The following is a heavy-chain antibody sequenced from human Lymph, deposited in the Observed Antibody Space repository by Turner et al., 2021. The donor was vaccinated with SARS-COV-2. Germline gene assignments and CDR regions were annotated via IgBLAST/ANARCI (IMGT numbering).Heavy chain of an antibody. J-gene: IGHJ5*02. D-gene: IGHD2-21*02. Sequence: QPQLPESGPRLTKPLEALSLPCTVSGGSMNSNYWRWIRQPPGKRLDWIGYIYYRRSTNYNPSLKSRVTISEDTSKHRFSLKLTSVTAADTAIYFCERGTVKNGVDPWGQGILVTVSS. CDR3: ERGTVKNGVDP. CDR2: IYYRRST. CDR1: GGSMNSNY. V-gene: IGHV4-59*01.